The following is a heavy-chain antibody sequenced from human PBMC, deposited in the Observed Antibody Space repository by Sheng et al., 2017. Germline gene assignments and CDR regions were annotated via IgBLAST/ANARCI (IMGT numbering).Heavy chain of an antibody. CDR3: AKDGVSGFNYMDV. CDR1: GFTFVDFA. J-gene: IGHJ6*03. CDR2: ISWEGGTT. V-gene: IGHV3-43D*03. D-gene: IGHD3-3*01. Sequence: EVQLVESGGVVVQPGGSLRLSCAASGFTFVDFAMHWVRQGPGKGLEWVSLISWEGGTTYYADSVKGRFTISRDNSKNSLYLQMNSLRAEDTAFYYCAKDGVSGFNYMDVLGPRDHGHRLL.